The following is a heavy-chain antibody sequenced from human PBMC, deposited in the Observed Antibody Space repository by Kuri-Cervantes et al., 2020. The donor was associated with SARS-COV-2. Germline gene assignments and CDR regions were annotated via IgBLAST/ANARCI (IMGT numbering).Heavy chain of an antibody. Sequence: GESLKISCAASGFTFSSYSMNWVRQAPGKGLEWVSYISSSSSTIYYADSVKGRFTISRDNAKNSLYLQMNSLRAEDTAVYYCARGVEVVNWGQGTLVTGSS. J-gene: IGHJ4*02. CDR3: ARGVEVVN. D-gene: IGHD2-15*01. V-gene: IGHV3-48*01. CDR1: GFTFSSYS. CDR2: ISSSSSTI.